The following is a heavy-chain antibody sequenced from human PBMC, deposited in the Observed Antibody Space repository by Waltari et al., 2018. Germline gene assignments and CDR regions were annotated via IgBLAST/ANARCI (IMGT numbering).Heavy chain of an antibody. CDR2: INPNTGDT. CDR3: ARREHFGDSLDY. J-gene: IGHJ4*02. CDR1: GTPFPGYY. Sequence: QVQLVHSGAEVKTPGASVRVSCQASGTPFPGYYSHWVRPAPGQGLEWMGRINPNTGDTKFAQNFRVRVTMTRDTSISTAYMELSGLRSDDTAMYFCARREHFGDSLDYWGQGTLVAVSS. V-gene: IGHV1-2*06. D-gene: IGHD3-16*01.